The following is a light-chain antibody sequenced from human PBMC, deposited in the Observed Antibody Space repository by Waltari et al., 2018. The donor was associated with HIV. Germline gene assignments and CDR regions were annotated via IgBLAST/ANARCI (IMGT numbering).Light chain of an antibody. Sequence: DIVMTQSPLSLPVTPGEPASISCRSRQSLLYSNGYNYLDWYLQKPGQSPQLLIYLGSNRASGVPDRFSGSGSGTDFTLKINRVEAEDVGVYYCMQALQTPWTFGQGTKVEIK. J-gene: IGKJ1*01. CDR2: LGS. V-gene: IGKV2-28*01. CDR3: MQALQTPWT. CDR1: QSLLYSNGYNY.